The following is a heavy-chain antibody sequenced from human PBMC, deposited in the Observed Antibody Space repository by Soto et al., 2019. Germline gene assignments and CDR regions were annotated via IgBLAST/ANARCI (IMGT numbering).Heavy chain of an antibody. V-gene: IGHV3-33*01. Sequence: QVQLVESGGGVVQPGRSLRLSCTASGFTFSSYGMHWVRQAPGKGLEWVAVIGYDGSNKYYADSVEGRFTISRDNSKNRLYLQMNSLRAENTAVYYCARDGYCTGGSCYSVPVFDYWGQGTLVTVSS. J-gene: IGHJ4*02. CDR2: IGYDGSNK. CDR1: GFTFSSYG. D-gene: IGHD2-15*01. CDR3: ARDGYCTGGSCYSVPVFDY.